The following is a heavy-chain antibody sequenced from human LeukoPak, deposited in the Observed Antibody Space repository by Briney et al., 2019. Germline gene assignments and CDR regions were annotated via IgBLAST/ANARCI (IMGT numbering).Heavy chain of an antibody. D-gene: IGHD2-15*01. CDR1: GFTFSSYT. CDR2: ISSSRSSI. Sequence: PGGSLRLSCAASGFTFSSYTMNWVRQAPGKGLEWVSSISSSRSSIYYADSMKGRFAISRDNAKNSLYLQMNSLRAEDTAVYYCARDRVVFYCSGGSCYQSYYYMDVWGKGTTVTVSS. CDR3: ARDRVVFYCSGGSCYQSYYYMDV. J-gene: IGHJ6*03. V-gene: IGHV3-21*01.